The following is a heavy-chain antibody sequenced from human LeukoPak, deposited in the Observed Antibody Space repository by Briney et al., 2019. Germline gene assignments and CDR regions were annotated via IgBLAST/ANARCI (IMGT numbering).Heavy chain of an antibody. Sequence: PGGSLRLSCAASGFTLSSYAMHWVRQAPGKGLEWVAIVSYDGNNKYYADSVRGLFTISRDIFKNTLYLQMNSLRAEDTAFYYCPKAELGVDTFFDYWAREPWSPSPQ. CDR2: VSYDGNNK. D-gene: IGHD3-3*01. J-gene: IGHJ4*02. V-gene: IGHV3-30-3*01. CDR3: PKAELGVDTFFDY. CDR1: GFTLSSYA.